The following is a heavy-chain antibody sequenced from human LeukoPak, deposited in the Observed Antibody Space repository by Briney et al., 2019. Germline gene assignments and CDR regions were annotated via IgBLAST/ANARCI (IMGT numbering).Heavy chain of an antibody. D-gene: IGHD5-18*01. CDR1: GFTFTSYG. CDR3: ARRGYSYGYSDY. V-gene: IGHV1-18*01. J-gene: IGHJ4*02. Sequence: ASVKVSCKASGFTFTSYGISWVRQAPGQGLEWMGWISAYNGNTNYAQKLQGRVTMATDTSTSTAYMELRSLRSDDTAVYYCARRGYSYGYSDYWGQGTLVTVSS. CDR2: ISAYNGNT.